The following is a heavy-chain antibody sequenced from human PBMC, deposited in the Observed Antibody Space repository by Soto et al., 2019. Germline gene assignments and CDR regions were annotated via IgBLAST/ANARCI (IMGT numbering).Heavy chain of an antibody. D-gene: IGHD1-26*01. Sequence: GASVKVSWKASGGTSTVDTSTWGRQAPGQGLAWMGRIVPLLGLANYARDFQDRVTITADSSTSTAYMELSSLRFDDTAVYFCATEKYGAGRVGVYFWGQGTQVTVSS. CDR3: ATEKYGAGRVGVYF. J-gene: IGHJ4*02. CDR1: GGTSTVDT. CDR2: IVPLLGLA. V-gene: IGHV1-69*04.